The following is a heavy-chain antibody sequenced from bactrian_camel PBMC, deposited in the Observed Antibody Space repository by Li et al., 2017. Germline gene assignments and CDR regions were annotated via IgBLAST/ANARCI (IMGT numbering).Heavy chain of an antibody. V-gene: IGHV3S1*01. CDR3: AAASRTGRVFEYNY. D-gene: IGHD5*01. CDR1: GYTFSTYW. CDR2: LHTGPTT. J-gene: IGHJ4*01. Sequence: HVQLVESGGGSVQAGGSLRPSCAASGYTFSTYWTHWVRQAPGKGLEWLSLHTGPTTHVADSLKGRFTIARDNAKNTLYLQMNSLKPDDTALYYCAAASRTGRVFEYNYWGQGTQVTVS.